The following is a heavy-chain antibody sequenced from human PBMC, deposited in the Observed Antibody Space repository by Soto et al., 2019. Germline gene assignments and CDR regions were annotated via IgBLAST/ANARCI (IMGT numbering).Heavy chain of an antibody. CDR3: ARGPITIFGVVIIFPMPRLTRYGLDV. Sequence: GGSLRLSCAASGFTFSSYSMNWVRQAPGKGLEWVSSISSSSSYIYYADSVKGRFTISRDNAKNSLYLQMNSLRAEDTAVYYCARGPITIFGVVIIFPMPRLTRYGLDVWGQGTTVTV. D-gene: IGHD3-3*01. CDR1: GFTFSSYS. CDR2: ISSSSSYI. V-gene: IGHV3-21*01. J-gene: IGHJ6*02.